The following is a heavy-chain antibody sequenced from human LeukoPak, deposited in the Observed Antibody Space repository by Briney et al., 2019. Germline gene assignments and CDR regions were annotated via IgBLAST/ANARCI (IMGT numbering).Heavy chain of an antibody. D-gene: IGHD5-24*01. CDR3: ARDRGQRWLQRTHYFDY. CDR2: MNPNSGNT. V-gene: IGHV1-8*01. Sequence: ASVKVSCKASGYTFTSYDINWVRQATGQGLEWMGWMNPNSGNTGYAQKFQGRVTMTRDTSISTAYMELSRLRSDDTAVYYCARDRGQRWLQRTHYFDYWGQGTLVTVSS. J-gene: IGHJ4*02. CDR1: GYTFTSYD.